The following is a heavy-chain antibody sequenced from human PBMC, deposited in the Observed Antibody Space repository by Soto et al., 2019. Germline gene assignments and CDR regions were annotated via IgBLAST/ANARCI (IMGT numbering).Heavy chain of an antibody. CDR3: AKVAGYSSSWYLDAFDI. V-gene: IGHV3-23*01. CDR2: LSGSGGRT. J-gene: IGHJ3*02. CDR1: GFTFSNYA. D-gene: IGHD6-13*01. Sequence: EVQLLESGGGLVQPGGSLRLSCAASGFTFSNYAMNWVRQAPGKGLEWVSTLSGSGGRTDYADSVKGRFTISRDNSKNTLYLKMNSLRADDTAVYYCAKVAGYSSSWYLDAFDIWGQGTMVTVSS.